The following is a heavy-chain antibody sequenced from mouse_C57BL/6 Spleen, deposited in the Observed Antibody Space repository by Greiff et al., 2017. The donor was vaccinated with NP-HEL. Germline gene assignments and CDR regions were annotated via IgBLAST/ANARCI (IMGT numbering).Heavy chain of an antibody. D-gene: IGHD1-1*01. V-gene: IGHV1-69*01. CDR3: ARSDYGSSLYFDV. CDR2: IDPSDSYT. CDR1: GYTFTSYW. Sequence: VQLQQSGAELVMPGASVKLSCKASGYTFTSYWMHWVKQRPGQGLEWIGEIDPSDSYTNYNQKFKGKSTLTVDKSSSTAYMQLSSLTSEDSAVYYCARSDYGSSLYFDVWGTGTTVTVSS. J-gene: IGHJ1*03.